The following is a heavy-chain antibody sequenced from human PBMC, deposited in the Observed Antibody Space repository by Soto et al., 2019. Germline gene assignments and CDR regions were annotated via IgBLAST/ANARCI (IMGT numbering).Heavy chain of an antibody. Sequence: LRLSCAASGFTFSSYGMHWVRQAPGKGLEWVAVIWYDGSNKYYADSVKGRFTISRDNSKNTLYLQMNSLRAEDTAVYYCARWMGATYFDYWGQGTLVTVSS. D-gene: IGHD1-26*01. CDR1: GFTFSSYG. CDR2: IWYDGSNK. V-gene: IGHV3-33*01. J-gene: IGHJ4*02. CDR3: ARWMGATYFDY.